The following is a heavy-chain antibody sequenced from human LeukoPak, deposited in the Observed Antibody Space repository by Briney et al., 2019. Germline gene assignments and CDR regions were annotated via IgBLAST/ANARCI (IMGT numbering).Heavy chain of an antibody. CDR2: ISSSGSTI. V-gene: IGHV3-48*03. J-gene: IGHJ6*03. Sequence: GGSLRLSCAASGFTFSSYEMNWVRQAPGKGLEWVSYISSSGSTIYYADSVKGRFTISRDNAKNSLYLQMNSLRAEDTAVYYCARDSSDYYGSGVLYYYYYMDVWQRDHGHHLL. CDR3: ARDSSDYYGSGVLYYYYYMDV. CDR1: GFTFSSYE. D-gene: IGHD3-10*01.